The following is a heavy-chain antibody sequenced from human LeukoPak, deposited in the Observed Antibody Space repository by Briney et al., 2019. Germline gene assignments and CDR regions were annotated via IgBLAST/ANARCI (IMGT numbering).Heavy chain of an antibody. Sequence: PGGSLRLSCAASGFTFSSYAMSWVRQAPGKGLEWVSVISDSGGSTYYADSVKGRFTISRDNSKNTLYLQMNSLRAEDTAVYYCAKYGYYDNSGYPSPVGAFDIWGQGTMVTVSS. J-gene: IGHJ3*02. V-gene: IGHV3-23*01. CDR2: ISDSGGST. CDR3: AKYGYYDNSGYPSPVGAFDI. CDR1: GFTFSSYA. D-gene: IGHD3-22*01.